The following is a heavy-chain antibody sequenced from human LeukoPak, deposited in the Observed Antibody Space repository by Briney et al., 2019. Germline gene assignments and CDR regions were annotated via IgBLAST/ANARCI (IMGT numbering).Heavy chain of an antibody. CDR2: ISGSGGNT. CDR1: GFTFSSYA. Sequence: GGSLRLSCAVSGFTFSSYAMSWVRQAPGKGLEWVSGISGSGGNTFYADSVKGRFTISRDNSKNTLYLQMNSLRAEDTAVYYCAKDSDYDFWSGYYSVYWGQGTLVTVSS. J-gene: IGHJ4*02. CDR3: AKDSDYDFWSGYYSVY. D-gene: IGHD3-3*01. V-gene: IGHV3-23*01.